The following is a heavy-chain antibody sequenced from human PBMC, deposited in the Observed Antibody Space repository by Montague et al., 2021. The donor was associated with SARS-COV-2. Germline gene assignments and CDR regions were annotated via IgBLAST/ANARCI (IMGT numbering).Heavy chain of an antibody. D-gene: IGHD3-10*01. CDR1: GGSVSSSPYY. CDR3: ASSYYYGSGTYVYNYYMDV. CDR2: ISYSGRT. V-gene: IGHV4-39*01. J-gene: IGHJ6*03. Sequence: SETLSLTCTVSGGSVSSSPYYWGWIRQPPGRGLEWVGSISYSGRTCFSPSLKSRLTISVDSSENQFSLRLSSVTAADTAAYYCASSYYYGSGTYVYNYYMDVGGKGTTVTVSS.